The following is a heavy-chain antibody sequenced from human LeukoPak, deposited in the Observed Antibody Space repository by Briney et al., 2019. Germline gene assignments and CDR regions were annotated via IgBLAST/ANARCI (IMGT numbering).Heavy chain of an antibody. Sequence: PSETLSLTCAVSGGSISSGGYRWTWIRQYPGKGLEWIGYINCSGSTYYNPSLKSRVIISVDTSKNQFSLNLNSVTAADTAVYYCAREMDAHPRIVVWGQGTLVTVSS. V-gene: IGHV4-31*11. CDR3: AREMDAHPRIVV. D-gene: IGHD2-21*01. CDR1: GGSISSGGYR. CDR2: INCSGST. J-gene: IGHJ1*01.